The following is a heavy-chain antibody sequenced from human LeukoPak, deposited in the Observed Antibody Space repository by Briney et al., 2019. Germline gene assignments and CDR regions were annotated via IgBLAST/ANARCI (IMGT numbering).Heavy chain of an antibody. CDR1: GFTFSSYA. CDR2: ISYDGSNK. D-gene: IGHD3-10*01. J-gene: IGHJ4*02. Sequence: GRSLRLSCAASGFTFSSYAMHWVRQAPGKGLEWVAVISYDGSNKYYADSVRGRFTISRDNSKNTLYLQMNSLRAEDTAVYYCARGPTVDGSGSYGNYWGQGTLVTVSS. CDR3: ARGPTVDGSGSYGNY. V-gene: IGHV3-30-3*01.